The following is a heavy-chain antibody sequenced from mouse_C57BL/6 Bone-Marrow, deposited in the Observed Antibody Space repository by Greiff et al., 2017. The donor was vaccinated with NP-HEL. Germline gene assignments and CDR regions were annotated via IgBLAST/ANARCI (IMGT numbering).Heavy chain of an antibody. Sequence: EVQGVESGGGLVQPKGSLKLSCAASGFSFNTYAMNWVRQAPGKGLEWVARIRSKSNNYATYYADSVKDRFTISRDDSESMLYLQMNNLKTEDTAMYYCVRHPIYGSSYDYAMDYWGQGTSVTVSS. CDR2: IRSKSNNYAT. V-gene: IGHV10-1*01. D-gene: IGHD1-1*01. J-gene: IGHJ4*01. CDR1: GFSFNTYA. CDR3: VRHPIYGSSYDYAMDY.